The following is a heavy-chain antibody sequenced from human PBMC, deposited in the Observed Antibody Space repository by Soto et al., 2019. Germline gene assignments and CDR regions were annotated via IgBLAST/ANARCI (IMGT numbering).Heavy chain of an antibody. CDR3: ISTLGARFDY. CDR1: GYTFTSQN. J-gene: IGHJ4*02. Sequence: ASVKVSCKASGYTFTSQNVHWVRQAPGQGLEWMGVINPSIGTTTYAQKFQGRVTMTSDTSTSSVYMEVSSLRSEDTAVYYCISTLGARFDYWGQGTLVTAPQ. D-gene: IGHD1-26*01. CDR2: INPSIGTT. V-gene: IGHV1-46*03.